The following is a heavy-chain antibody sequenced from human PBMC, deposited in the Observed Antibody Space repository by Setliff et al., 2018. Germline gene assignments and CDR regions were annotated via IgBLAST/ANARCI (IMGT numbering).Heavy chain of an antibody. Sequence: GGSLRLSCAASGFSFSSYAMSWVRQAPGKGLEWVSTIIGSGISTYYADSVQGRVTISRDNHKNTLHLQMNSLRVEDTAIYYCAKSPHDFWSGRVFFDYWGQGILVTVS. V-gene: IGHV3-23*01. D-gene: IGHD3-3*01. CDR2: IIGSGIST. CDR1: GFSFSSYA. CDR3: AKSPHDFWSGRVFFDY. J-gene: IGHJ4*01.